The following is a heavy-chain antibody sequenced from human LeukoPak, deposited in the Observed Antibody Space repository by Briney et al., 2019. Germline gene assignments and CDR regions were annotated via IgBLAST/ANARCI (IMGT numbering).Heavy chain of an antibody. CDR1: GYTFTRYY. CDR2: INPGGGTT. D-gene: IGHD4-17*01. V-gene: IGHV1-46*01. Sequence: ASVKVSCKTSGYTFTRYYVHCVRQAPGQGLEWMAIINPGGGTTSYAQKFQGRVTMTRDTSTSTVYMELSSLRSEDTAVYYCARDSYDDYYFDYWGQGTLVTVSS. CDR3: ARDSYDDYYFDY. J-gene: IGHJ4*02.